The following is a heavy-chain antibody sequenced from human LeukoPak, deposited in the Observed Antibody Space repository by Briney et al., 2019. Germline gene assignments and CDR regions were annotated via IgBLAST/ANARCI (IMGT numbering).Heavy chain of an antibody. Sequence: SETLSLTCTVSGGSISSYYWSWIRQPPGKGLEWIGYIYYSGSTNYNPSLKSRVTISVDTSKKQFSLKLSSVTAADTAVYYCARGRPDGSGSYYKFDPWGQGTLVTVSS. CDR3: ARGRPDGSGSYYKFDP. V-gene: IGHV4-59*08. CDR1: GGSISSYY. D-gene: IGHD3-10*01. J-gene: IGHJ5*02. CDR2: IYYSGST.